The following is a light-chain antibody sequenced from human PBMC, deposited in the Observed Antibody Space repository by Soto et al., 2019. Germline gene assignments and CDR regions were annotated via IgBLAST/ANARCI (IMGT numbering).Light chain of an antibody. CDR1: QSVRTL. CDR3: EQHSDGHT. J-gene: IGKJ5*01. CDR2: DAS. V-gene: IGKV3-11*01. Sequence: IVLTQSPATLSLSPGERAILSCRASQSVRTLLAWYQQKPGQAPRLLVYDASYRATGVPARFSGSGSETDFTLTISVLEHEDFAIYYCEQHSDGHTFGQGTRLEIK.